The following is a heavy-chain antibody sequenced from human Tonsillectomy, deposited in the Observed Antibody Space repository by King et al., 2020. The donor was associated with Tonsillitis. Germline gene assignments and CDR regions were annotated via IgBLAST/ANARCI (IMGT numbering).Heavy chain of an antibody. V-gene: IGHV4-59*08. CDR1: GGSISSYY. J-gene: IGHJ4*02. D-gene: IGHD5-12*01. Sequence: QLQESGPGLVKPSETLSLTCTVSGGSISSYYWSWIRQPPGKGLEWIGYIYYSGSTNYNPSLKSRVTISVDTSKNQFSLKLSSVTAADTAVYYCARHQVFWVATITWGLDYWGQGTLVTVSS. CDR2: IYYSGST. CDR3: ARHQVFWVATITWGLDY.